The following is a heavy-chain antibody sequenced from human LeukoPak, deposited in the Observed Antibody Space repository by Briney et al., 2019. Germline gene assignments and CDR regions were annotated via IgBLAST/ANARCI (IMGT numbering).Heavy chain of an antibody. D-gene: IGHD3-10*01. CDR3: ARDSYYGSGSFFDY. CDR1: GGTFSSYA. CDR2: IIPILGIA. Sequence: ASVKVSCKASGGTFSSYAISWVRQAPGQGLEWMGRIIPILGIANYAQKFQGRVTITADKSTSTAYMELSSLRSEDTAVYYCARDSYYGSGSFFDYWGQGTLVTVSS. J-gene: IGHJ4*02. V-gene: IGHV1-69*04.